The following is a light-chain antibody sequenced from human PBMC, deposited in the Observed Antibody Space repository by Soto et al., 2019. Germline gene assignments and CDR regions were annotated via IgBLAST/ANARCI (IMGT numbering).Light chain of an antibody. V-gene: IGLV2-14*01. CDR3: NSYTSSGTVV. J-gene: IGLJ3*02. CDR2: DV. CDR1: SSDVGGSIY. Sequence: QSALTQPASVSGWPGQSITIYCTGTSSDVGGSIYVSWYQLSPGKAPKRLIYDVDRPSGVSNRFSGYKSGNTASLTISGLQAEDEADYYCNSYTSSGTVVFGGGTKLTVL.